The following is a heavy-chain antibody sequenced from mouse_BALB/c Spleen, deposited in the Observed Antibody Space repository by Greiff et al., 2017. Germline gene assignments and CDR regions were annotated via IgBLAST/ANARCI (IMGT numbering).Heavy chain of an antibody. V-gene: IGHV3-2*02. J-gene: IGHJ3*01. D-gene: IGHD4-1*01. CDR3: ARQLTGTFAY. Sequence: EVKLMESGPGLVKPSQSLSLTCTVTGYSITSDYAWNWIRQFPGNKLEWMGYISYSGSTSYNPSLKSRISITRDTSKNQFFLQLNSVTTEDTATYYCARQLTGTFAYWGQGTLVTVSA. CDR2: ISYSGST. CDR1: GYSITSDYA.